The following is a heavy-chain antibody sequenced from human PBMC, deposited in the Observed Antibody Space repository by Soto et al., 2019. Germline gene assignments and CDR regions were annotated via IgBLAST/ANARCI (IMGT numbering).Heavy chain of an antibody. CDR1: GFTFSSFA. V-gene: IGHV3-23*01. CDR3: AKVDGFLWFELDS. D-gene: IGHD3-10*01. CDR2: ISASGDGT. J-gene: IGHJ4*02. Sequence: EVQLLESGGGLVQPGGSLRLSCAASGFTFSSFAMSWVRQAPGKGLEWVSAISASGDGTYYADSVKGRFTISRDNSKNTLYLQMSRLRADDTAVYYCAKVDGFLWFELDSWGQGTLVTVSS.